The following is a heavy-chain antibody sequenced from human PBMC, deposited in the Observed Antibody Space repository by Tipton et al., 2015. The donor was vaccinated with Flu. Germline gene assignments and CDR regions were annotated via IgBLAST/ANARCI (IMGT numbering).Heavy chain of an antibody. Sequence: TLSLTCTVPGGSISSYYWSWIRQPAGKGLEWIGRIYTSGSTNYNPSLKSRVTMSVDTSKNQFSLKLSSVTAADTAVYYCARSARIAAGYWYFDLWGRGTLVTVSS. D-gene: IGHD6-13*01. CDR3: ARSARIAAGYWYFDL. CDR1: GGSISSYY. J-gene: IGHJ2*01. CDR2: IYTSGST. V-gene: IGHV4-4*07.